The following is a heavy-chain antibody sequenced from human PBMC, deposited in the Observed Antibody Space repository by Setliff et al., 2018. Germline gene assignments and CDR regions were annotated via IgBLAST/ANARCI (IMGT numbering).Heavy chain of an antibody. CDR2: IHHRGNT. V-gene: IGHV4-34*01. CDR3: ARGVLVNSFSSSHYMDV. J-gene: IGHJ6*03. CDR1: GGSFSDHY. Sequence: SETLSLTCGVYGGSFSDHYWSWIRQPPGKGLEWLGEIHHRGNTNYRPSLKSRITISVDTSKKQLSLKLSSVTAADTALYYCARGVLVNSFSSSHYMDVWAKGATVTV. D-gene: IGHD2-2*01.